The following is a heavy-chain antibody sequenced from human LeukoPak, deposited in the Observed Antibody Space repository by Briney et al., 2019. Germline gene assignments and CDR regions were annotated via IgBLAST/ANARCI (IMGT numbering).Heavy chain of an antibody. J-gene: IGHJ5*02. CDR3: ARENSADIAAAGTGENWFDP. V-gene: IGHV1-69*05. CDR2: IIPIFGTA. Sequence: ASVKVSCTASGGTFSSYAISWARQAPGQGLEWMGGIIPIFGTANYAQKFQGRVTITTDESTSTAYMELSSLRSEDTAVYYCARENSADIAAAGTGENWFDPWGQGTLVTVSS. CDR1: GGTFSSYA. D-gene: IGHD6-13*01.